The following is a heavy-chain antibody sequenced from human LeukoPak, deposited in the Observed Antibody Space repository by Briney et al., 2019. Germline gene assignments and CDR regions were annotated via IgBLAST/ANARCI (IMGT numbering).Heavy chain of an antibody. J-gene: IGHJ4*02. CDR2: IYTTGST. V-gene: IGHV4-61*02. CDR1: GGSISSGPYY. D-gene: IGHD1-26*01. Sequence: ASETLSLTCTVSGGSISSGPYYWSWIRQPAGKRLEFIGRIYTTGSTDYNPSLESRVTVSADTSKNQVSLRLSSVTAADTAVYYCAREKFGWGGAYFDYWGQGTLVTVSS. CDR3: AREKFGWGGAYFDY.